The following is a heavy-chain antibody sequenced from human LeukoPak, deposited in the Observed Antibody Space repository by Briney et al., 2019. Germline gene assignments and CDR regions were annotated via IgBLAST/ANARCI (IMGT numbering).Heavy chain of an antibody. CDR2: ISSSGSTI. Sequence: AGGSLRLSCAASGFTFSDYYMSWIRQAPGKGLEWVSYISSSGSTIYYADSAKGRFTISRDNAKNSLYLQMNSLRAEDTAVYYCARLVGDIVVVPAAMLDYWGQGTLVTVSS. V-gene: IGHV3-11*01. CDR1: GFTFSDYY. CDR3: ARLVGDIVVVPAAMLDY. D-gene: IGHD2-2*01. J-gene: IGHJ4*02.